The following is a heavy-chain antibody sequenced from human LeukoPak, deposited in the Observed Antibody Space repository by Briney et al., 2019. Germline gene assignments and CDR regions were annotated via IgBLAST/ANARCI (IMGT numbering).Heavy chain of an antibody. CDR3: AKDRSCTNDICHGDFDY. J-gene: IGHJ4*02. CDR1: GFTFSSYA. D-gene: IGHD2-8*01. CDR2: ISGSGGST. Sequence: GGSLRLSCAASGFTFSSYAVSWVRQAPRKGLEWVSSISGSGGSTYSADSVKGRFTISRDNSKNTLYLQMNSLRAEDTALYYCAKDRSCTNDICHGDFDYWGQGTLVTVSS. V-gene: IGHV3-23*01.